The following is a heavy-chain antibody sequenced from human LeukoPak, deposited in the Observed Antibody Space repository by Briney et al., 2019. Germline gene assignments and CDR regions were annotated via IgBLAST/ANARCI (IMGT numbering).Heavy chain of an antibody. CDR3: AKEKPAYGMDV. J-gene: IGHJ6*02. CDR2: IWYDGSNK. Sequence: PGRSLRLSCAASGFTFSSYGMHWVRQAPGKGLEWVAVIWYDGSNKYYADSVKGRFTISRDNSKNTLYLQMNSLRGEDTAVYYCAKEKPAYGMDVWGQGTTVTVSS. V-gene: IGHV3-33*06. CDR1: GFTFSSYG.